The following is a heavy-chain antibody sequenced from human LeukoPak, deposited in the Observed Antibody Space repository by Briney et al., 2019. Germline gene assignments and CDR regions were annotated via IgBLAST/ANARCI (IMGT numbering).Heavy chain of an antibody. CDR2: ISGSGGST. J-gene: IGHJ4*02. Sequence: PGGSLRLSCAASGFTFSSYAMSWVRQAPGKGLEWVSAISGSGGSTYYADSVKGRFTISRDNSKNTLYLQMNSLRAEDTAVYYCAKGKSYYYDSSGYPHYFDYWGQGTLVTVSS. CDR3: AKGKSYYYDSSGYPHYFDY. CDR1: GFTFSSYA. D-gene: IGHD3-22*01. V-gene: IGHV3-23*01.